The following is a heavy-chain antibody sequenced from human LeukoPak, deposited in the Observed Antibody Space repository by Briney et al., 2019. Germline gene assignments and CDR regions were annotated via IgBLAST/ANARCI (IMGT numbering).Heavy chain of an antibody. CDR1: GFTFSSYA. D-gene: IGHD3-16*01. Sequence: GGSLRLSCAASGFTFSSYAMHWVRQAPGKGLEWVAVISYDGSNKYYADSVKGRFTISRDNSKNTLYLQMNSLRAEDTAVYYCAREPGGEYFGQPSFDYWGQGTLVTVSS. CDR3: AREPGGEYFGQPSFDY. J-gene: IGHJ4*02. V-gene: IGHV3-30*04. CDR2: ISYDGSNK.